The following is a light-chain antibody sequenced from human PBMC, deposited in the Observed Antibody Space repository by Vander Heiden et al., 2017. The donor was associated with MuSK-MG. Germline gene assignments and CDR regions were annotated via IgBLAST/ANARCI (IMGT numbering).Light chain of an antibody. V-gene: IGKV1-39*01. CDR3: QQSYSTRVT. J-gene: IGKJ4*01. CDR2: AAS. Sequence: IEMTQSPSSLSASVGDRVTITCRASQSISSYLNWYQQKPGKAPKLLIYAASSLQSGGPSMFSGSGSGTDFTLTTSSLQPEDCATNDRQQSYSTRVTFGGGTKLEIK. CDR1: QSISSY.